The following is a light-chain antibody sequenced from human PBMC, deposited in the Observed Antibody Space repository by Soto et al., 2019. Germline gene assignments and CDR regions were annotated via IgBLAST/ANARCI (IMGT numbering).Light chain of an antibody. Sequence: EIVLTQSPVTVSLSPGERATLSCRASQSVSSNLAWYQQRPGKAPGLLIFVAPRRATGIPARFSGSGFGTDFTLAISSLEPEDFAVYYCQHRSNWPWTFGQGTKVEIK. CDR3: QHRSNWPWT. J-gene: IGKJ1*01. CDR1: QSVSSN. V-gene: IGKV3-11*01. CDR2: VAP.